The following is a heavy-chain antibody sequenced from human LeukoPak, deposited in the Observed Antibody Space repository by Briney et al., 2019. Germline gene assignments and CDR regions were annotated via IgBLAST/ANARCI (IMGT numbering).Heavy chain of an antibody. CDR2: IIPIFGTA. D-gene: IGHD5-12*01. CDR3: AREPRLGYSGYDFLFDY. CDR1: GGTFSSYA. J-gene: IGHJ4*02. Sequence: GASVKVSCKASGGTFSSYAISWVRQAPGQGLEWMGGIIPIFGTANYAQKFQGRVTITADESTSTAYMELSSLRSEDTAVYYCAREPRLGYSGYDFLFDYRGQGTLVTVSS. V-gene: IGHV1-69*13.